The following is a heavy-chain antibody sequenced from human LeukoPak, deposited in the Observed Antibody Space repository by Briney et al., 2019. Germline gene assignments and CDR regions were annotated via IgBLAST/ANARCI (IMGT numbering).Heavy chain of an antibody. CDR1: GYTFTGYY. Sequence: ASVKVSCKASGYTFTGYYMHWVRQAPGQVLEWMGWMNPNSGNTGYAQKFQGRVTMTRNTSISTAYMELSSLRSEDTAVYYCARGRSPYYYHSSGSYFDYWGQGTLVTVSS. J-gene: IGHJ4*02. CDR3: ARGRSPYYYHSSGSYFDY. D-gene: IGHD3-22*01. CDR2: MNPNSGNT. V-gene: IGHV1-8*02.